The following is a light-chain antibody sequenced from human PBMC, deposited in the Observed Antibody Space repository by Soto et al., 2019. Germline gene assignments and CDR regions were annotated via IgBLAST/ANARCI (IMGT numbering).Light chain of an antibody. V-gene: IGKV1-39*01. Sequence: DIQMTLSPYSLSASVGDTVTITCRASQSISTYLNWYQQKPGKAPELLIYAASSLQSGVPLRFTGSGSGTDFTLTIISLQPEDFASYYCQQSYTTPLTFGGGTKVEIK. CDR3: QQSYTTPLT. J-gene: IGKJ4*01. CDR2: AAS. CDR1: QSISTY.